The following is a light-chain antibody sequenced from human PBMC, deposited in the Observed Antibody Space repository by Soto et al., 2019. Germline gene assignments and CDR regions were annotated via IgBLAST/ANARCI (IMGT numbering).Light chain of an antibody. Sequence: DIQMTQSPSTLSASVGDRVSITCRASQSISTWLAWYQQELGKAPKLLIYDASTLESGVPSRFSGSGSGTEFTLTISSLQPDDFATFYCQQYDTYPWTFGLGTKVEIK. CDR1: QSISTW. CDR2: DAS. V-gene: IGKV1-5*01. J-gene: IGKJ1*01. CDR3: QQYDTYPWT.